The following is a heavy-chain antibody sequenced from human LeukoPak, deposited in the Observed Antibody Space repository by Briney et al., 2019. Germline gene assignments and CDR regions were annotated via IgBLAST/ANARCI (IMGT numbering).Heavy chain of an antibody. D-gene: IGHD3-10*01. Sequence: GGSLRLSCAASGFTFSSYAMHWVRQAPGKGLEWVANIKQDGSEKYYVDSVKGRFTISRDNAKNSLYLQMNSLRAEDTAVYYCARDYYYGSGSYASFDYWGQGTLVTVSS. V-gene: IGHV3-7*01. CDR1: GFTFSSYA. J-gene: IGHJ4*02. CDR3: ARDYYYGSGSYASFDY. CDR2: IKQDGSEK.